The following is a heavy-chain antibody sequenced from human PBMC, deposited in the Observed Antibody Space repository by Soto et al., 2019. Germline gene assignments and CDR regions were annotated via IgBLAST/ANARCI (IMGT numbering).Heavy chain of an antibody. J-gene: IGHJ4*01. CDR3: TTDSYFTLKLVRFDY. CDR2: IYYSGST. D-gene: IGHD3-22*01. V-gene: IGHV4-39*03. CDR1: GGSISSSSYY. Sequence: SETLSLTCTVSGGSISSSSYYWGWIRQPPGKGLEWIGSIYYSGSTYYNPSLKSRVTISVDTSKNQFSLKLSSVTAADTAVYYCTTDSYFTLKLVRFDYWGLGTLVTVSS.